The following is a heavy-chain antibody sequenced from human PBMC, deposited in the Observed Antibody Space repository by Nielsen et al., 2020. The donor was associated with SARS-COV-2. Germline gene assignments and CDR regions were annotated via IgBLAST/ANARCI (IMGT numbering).Heavy chain of an antibody. CDR3: ARDSSEPVTPFAY. CDR1: GFTFSSYD. D-gene: IGHD4-23*01. J-gene: IGHJ4*02. Sequence: GESLKISCAASGFTFSSYDMSWVRQAPGKGLEWVSVIYSGNNSTYYADSVKGRFTISRDNSENTLYLQMNSLRAEDTAVYYCARDSSEPVTPFAYWGQGTLVTVSS. CDR2: IYSGNNST. V-gene: IGHV3-23*03.